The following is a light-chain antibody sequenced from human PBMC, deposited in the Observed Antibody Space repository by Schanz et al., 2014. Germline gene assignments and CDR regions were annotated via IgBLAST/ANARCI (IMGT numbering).Light chain of an antibody. CDR1: QSVTSSY. J-gene: IGKJ1*01. CDR2: GAS. CDR3: QQCGGSTWT. Sequence: EIVLTQSPGTLSLSPGERATLSCRASQSVTSSYLAWYQQKPGQAPRLLIYGASSRAADIPDRFSGSGSGTDFTLTISRLEPEDFAVYYCQQCGGSTWTFGLGTRVEIK. V-gene: IGKV3-20*01.